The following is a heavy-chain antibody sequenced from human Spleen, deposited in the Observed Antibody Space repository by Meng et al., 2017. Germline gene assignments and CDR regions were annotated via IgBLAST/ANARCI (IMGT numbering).Heavy chain of an antibody. CDR3: ARDPSYTSGWYAYSDY. CDR2: ISGYNGNT. V-gene: IGHV1-18*04. D-gene: IGHD6-19*01. Sequence: QVQLVQSGVEVNKPGASVKVSCKASGYSFTHLGITWVRQAPGRGLEWMGWISGYNGNTHYAQKLQGRVTMTTDTSTSPAYMELRSLRSDDTAVYYCARDPSYTSGWYAYSDYWGQGTLVTVSS. J-gene: IGHJ4*02. CDR1: GYSFTHLG.